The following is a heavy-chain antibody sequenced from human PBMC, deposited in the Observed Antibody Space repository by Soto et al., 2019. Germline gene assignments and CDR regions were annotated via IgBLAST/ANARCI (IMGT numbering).Heavy chain of an antibody. V-gene: IGHV3-23*01. CDR2: SSASGRSR. Sequence: PGGSLRLSCVASVIEFSNYAMSWIRQAPAKGLECVSISSASGRSRYHADSVKGRFTISRDNSKNTLYLHMTNLRAEDTAVYYCAKDGKWLDVYFDVWGQGTPVTVYS. CDR1: VIEFSNYA. J-gene: IGHJ4*02. CDR3: AKDGKWLDVYFDV. D-gene: IGHD6-19*01.